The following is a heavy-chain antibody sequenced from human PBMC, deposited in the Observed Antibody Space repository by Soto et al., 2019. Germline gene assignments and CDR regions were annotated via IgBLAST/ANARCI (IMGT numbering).Heavy chain of an antibody. D-gene: IGHD6-19*01. V-gene: IGHV6-1*01. J-gene: IGHJ4*02. CDR2: TYYRSRWYN. CDR1: GDSVSGNSAA. Sequence: SQTLSLPCALSGDSVSGNSAAWNWIRQSPSRGLEWLGRTYYRSRWYNDYAVSVKSRITVTPDTSKNQFSLNLSSVTAADTAIYYCARVGRYTSGWYLDYFDYWGQGTVVTVSS. CDR3: ARVGRYTSGWYLDYFDY.